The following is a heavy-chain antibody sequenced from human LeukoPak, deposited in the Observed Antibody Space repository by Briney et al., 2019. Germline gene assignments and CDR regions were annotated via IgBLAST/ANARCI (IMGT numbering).Heavy chain of an antibody. Sequence: GGSLRLSCAASGFTFSNYPMHWVRQAPGKGLEWVSYITGYSSTKYYADSLKGRFTISRDNAKTSLYLQMTSLRAEDTAVYYCARVQGDFGDYVIDYWGQGTLVTVSS. CDR1: GFTFSNYP. V-gene: IGHV3-48*01. D-gene: IGHD4-17*01. CDR3: ARVQGDFGDYVIDY. CDR2: ITGYSSTK. J-gene: IGHJ4*02.